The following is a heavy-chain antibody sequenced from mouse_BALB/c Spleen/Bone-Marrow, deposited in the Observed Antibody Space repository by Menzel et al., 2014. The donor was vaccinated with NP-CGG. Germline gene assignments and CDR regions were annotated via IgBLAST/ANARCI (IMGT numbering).Heavy chain of an antibody. J-gene: IGHJ4*01. V-gene: IGHV5-4*02. Sequence: EVHLVESGGGLVKPGGSLKLSCAASGFTFSDYYMFWVRQTPEKRLEWVATISDGVSYAYYPDSVKGRFTISRDNARNNLYLQMSSLKSEDTAMYYCARAPPYDFYAMDYWGQGTPVTVSS. D-gene: IGHD2-13*01. CDR3: ARAPPYDFYAMDY. CDR2: ISDGVSYA. CDR1: GFTFSDYY.